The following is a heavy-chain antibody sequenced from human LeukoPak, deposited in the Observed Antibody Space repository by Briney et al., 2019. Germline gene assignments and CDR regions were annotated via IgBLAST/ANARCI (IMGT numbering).Heavy chain of an antibody. CDR3: ARGRGLPGPLDY. Sequence: GGSLRLYCAASGFAFSSHSMNWVRKAPGKGLEWVSSISSSSSHIYYADSVKGRFTISRDNAKNSLYLQMNSLRAEDTAVYYCARGRGLPGPLDYWGQGTLVTVSS. V-gene: IGHV3-21*01. J-gene: IGHJ4*02. D-gene: IGHD3-10*01. CDR2: ISSSSSHI. CDR1: GFAFSSHS.